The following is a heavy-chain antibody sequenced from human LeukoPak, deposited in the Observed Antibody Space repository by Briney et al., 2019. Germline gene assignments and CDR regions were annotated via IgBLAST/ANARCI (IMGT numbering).Heavy chain of an antibody. V-gene: IGHV3-11*01. CDR2: ISSSGSTI. Sequence: GGSLRLSCAASGFTFSDYYMSWIRQAPGKGLEWVSYISSSGSTIYYADSVKGRFTISRGNAKNSLYLQMNSLRAEDTAVYYCARVRRFGVFYFDYWGQGTLVTVSS. CDR3: ARVRRFGVFYFDY. J-gene: IGHJ4*02. CDR1: GFTFSDYY. D-gene: IGHD3-10*01.